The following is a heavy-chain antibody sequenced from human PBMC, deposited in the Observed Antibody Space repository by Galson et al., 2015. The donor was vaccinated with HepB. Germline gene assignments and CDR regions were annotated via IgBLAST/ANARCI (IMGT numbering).Heavy chain of an antibody. D-gene: IGHD3-10*01. CDR1: GYTFTSYA. Sequence: QSGAEVKKPGESLKISCKASGYTFTSYAMHWVRQAPGQRLEWMGWINAGNGNTKYSQKFQGRVTITRDTSASTAYMELSSLRSEDTAVYYCASESLGPLFGYYYYYGMDVWGQGTTVTVSS. J-gene: IGHJ6*02. CDR3: ASESLGPLFGYYYYYGMDV. V-gene: IGHV1-3*01. CDR2: INAGNGNT.